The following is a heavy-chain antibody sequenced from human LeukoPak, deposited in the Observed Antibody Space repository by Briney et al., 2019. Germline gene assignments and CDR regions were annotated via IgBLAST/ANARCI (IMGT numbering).Heavy chain of an antibody. V-gene: IGHV4-39*01. CDR3: ARGGWQQLGYFDY. Sequence: SETLSLTCTVSGDSINGSRYYWGWIRQPPGKGLEWIGLIYYSGATSYNASLRSRVTMSVDTSKNQFSLKLSSVTAADTAVYYCARGGWQQLGYFDYWGQGTLVTVSS. CDR2: IYYSGAT. D-gene: IGHD6-13*01. CDR1: GDSINGSRYY. J-gene: IGHJ4*02.